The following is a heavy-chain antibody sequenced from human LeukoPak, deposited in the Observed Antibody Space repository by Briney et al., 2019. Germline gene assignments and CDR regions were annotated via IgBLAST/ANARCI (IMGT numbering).Heavy chain of an antibody. CDR3: ARGPYERFLEWFRAFDI. J-gene: IGHJ3*02. CDR1: GYTFTSYA. V-gene: IGHV7-4-1*02. D-gene: IGHD3-3*01. Sequence: ASVKVSCKASGYTFTSYAMNWVRQAPGQGLEWMGWINTNTGNPTYAQGFTGRFVFSLDTSVSTAYLQISSLKAEDTAVYYCARGPYERFLEWFRAFDIWGQGTMVTVSS. CDR2: INTNTGNP.